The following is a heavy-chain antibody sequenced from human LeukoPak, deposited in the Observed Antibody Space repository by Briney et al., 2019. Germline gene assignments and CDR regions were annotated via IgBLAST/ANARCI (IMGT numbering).Heavy chain of an antibody. J-gene: IGHJ4*02. CDR2: ISSSSSYI. CDR3: ARGKSSSFVDY. CDR1: GFTFSSYS. D-gene: IGHD6-13*01. V-gene: IGHV3-21*04. Sequence: GGSLRLSCAGSGFTFSSYSMNWVRQAPGKGLEWVSCISSSSSYIYYADSVKGRFTISRDNAKNSLYLQMNSLRAEDTAVYYCARGKSSSFVDYWGQGTLVTVSS.